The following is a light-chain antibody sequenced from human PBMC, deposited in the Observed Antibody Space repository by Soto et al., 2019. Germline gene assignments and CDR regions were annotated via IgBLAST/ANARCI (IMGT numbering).Light chain of an antibody. CDR2: DAS. CDR3: QQYGSSGT. V-gene: IGKV3-20*01. CDR1: HSVSPY. J-gene: IGKJ1*01. Sequence: EIVLTQSPGTLSLSPGEGATLSCRASHSVSPYLAWYQQKPGQAPRLLIYDASNRATGIPARFSGSGSGTDFTLTISSLEPEDFAVYYCQQYGSSGTFGQGTKVDIK.